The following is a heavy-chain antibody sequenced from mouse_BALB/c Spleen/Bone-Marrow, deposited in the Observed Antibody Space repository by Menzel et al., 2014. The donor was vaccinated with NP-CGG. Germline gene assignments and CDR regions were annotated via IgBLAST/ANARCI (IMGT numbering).Heavy chain of an antibody. V-gene: IGHV1S29*02. CDR3: ARLGRDY. Sequence: EVKLVESGPELVKPGASVKISCKASGYTLTDYNMHWVKQSHGKSLEWIGYIYPYNGGTGYNQKFKSKATLTVDNSSSTAYMELRSLTSEDSAVYYCARLGRDYWGQGTTLTVPS. D-gene: IGHD4-1*01. CDR2: IYPYNGGT. CDR1: GYTLTDYN. J-gene: IGHJ2*01.